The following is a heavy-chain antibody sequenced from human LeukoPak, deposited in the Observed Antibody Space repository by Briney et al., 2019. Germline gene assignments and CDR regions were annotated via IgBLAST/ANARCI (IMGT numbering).Heavy chain of an antibody. V-gene: IGHV3-23*01. D-gene: IGHD2-2*01. CDR2: VSGSGGST. J-gene: IGHJ4*02. CDR1: GFTFSSYA. Sequence: GGSLRLSCAASGFTFSSYAMSWVRQAPGKGLEWVSAVSGSGGSTYYADSVKGRFTISRDNSKNTLYLQMNSLRAEDTAVYYCAKDQRGIVVVPAAMVHCGQGTLVTVSS. CDR3: AKDQRGIVVVPAAMVH.